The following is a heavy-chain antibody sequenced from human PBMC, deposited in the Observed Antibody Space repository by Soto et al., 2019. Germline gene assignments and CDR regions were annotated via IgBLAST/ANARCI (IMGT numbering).Heavy chain of an antibody. D-gene: IGHD3-3*01. V-gene: IGHV1-3*01. Sequence: ASVKVSCKASGHIFTGYIIHWVRQAPGQRLEWMGWINPGKGDTEYSQKFQGRVTINRDTSTFTVFMELSSLRSEDTAVYYCARRPPYYDFWSGVDYWGQGTLVTVSS. CDR2: INPGKGDT. CDR1: GHIFTGYI. CDR3: ARRPPYYDFWSGVDY. J-gene: IGHJ4*02.